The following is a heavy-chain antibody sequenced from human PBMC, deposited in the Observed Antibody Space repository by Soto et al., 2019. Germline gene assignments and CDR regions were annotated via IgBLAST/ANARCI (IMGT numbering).Heavy chain of an antibody. CDR1: GGTISSFG. D-gene: IGHD7-27*01. CDR2: IIPILGTA. V-gene: IGHV1-69*11. CDR3: ARDWDYGMDV. Sequence: AAVKVSCKASGGTISSFGISWVRQAPGQGFEWMGRIIPILGTASYAQKFQGRVTITADESTSTTYLELSSLRYEDTAVYYCARDWDYGMDVWGQGTTVTVSS. J-gene: IGHJ6*02.